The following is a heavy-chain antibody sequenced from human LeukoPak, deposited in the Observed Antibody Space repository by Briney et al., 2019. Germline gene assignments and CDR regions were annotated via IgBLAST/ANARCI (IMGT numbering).Heavy chain of an antibody. Sequence: PLASVKVSCKASGYTFTGYYMHWVRQAPGQGLEWMGWINPNSGGTNYAQKFQGRVTMTRDTSISTAYMELSRLRSDDTAVYYCAREIVGATQDINWFDPWGQGTLVTVSS. D-gene: IGHD1-26*01. CDR1: GYTFTGYY. CDR2: INPNSGGT. CDR3: AREIVGATQDINWFDP. V-gene: IGHV1-2*02. J-gene: IGHJ5*02.